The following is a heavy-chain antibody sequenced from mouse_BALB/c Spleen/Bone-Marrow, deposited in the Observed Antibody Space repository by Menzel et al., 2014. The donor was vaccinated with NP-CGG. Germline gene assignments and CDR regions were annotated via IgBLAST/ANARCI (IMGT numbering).Heavy chain of an antibody. CDR1: GYTFTSYW. Sequence: QVQLQQSGAELMKPGASVKISCKATGYTFTSYWMHWVKQRPGQGLEWIGYINPSTGYTEYSQKFEDKATLAADKSSSTAYMQLSSLTSEDSAVYYCVRSTGAMDYWGQGTSVTVSS. V-gene: IGHV1S26*01. CDR3: VRSTGAMDY. D-gene: IGHD3-2*01. J-gene: IGHJ4*01. CDR2: INPSTGYT.